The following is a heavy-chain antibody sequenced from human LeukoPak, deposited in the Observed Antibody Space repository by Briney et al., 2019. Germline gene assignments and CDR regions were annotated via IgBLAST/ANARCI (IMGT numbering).Heavy chain of an antibody. CDR3: ARREMDYYDSSGHTDFDY. J-gene: IGHJ4*02. CDR1: GYKFTTYW. CDR2: IYPGDSDT. V-gene: IGHV5-51*01. D-gene: IGHD3-22*01. Sequence: GESPKISCEGSGYKFTTYWIGWVRQVPGKGLEWMGIIYPGDSDTRYSPSFQGQVTISADKSLSTAYLQWSSLKASDTAMYYCARREMDYYDSSGHTDFDYWGQGTLVTVSS.